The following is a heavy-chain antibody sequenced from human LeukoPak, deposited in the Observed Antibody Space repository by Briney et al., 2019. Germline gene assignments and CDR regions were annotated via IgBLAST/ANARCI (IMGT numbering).Heavy chain of an antibody. CDR2: IDTSGST. CDR1: GGSISSGSYY. V-gene: IGHV4-61*02. Sequence: SETLSLTCTVSGGSISSGSYYWSWIRQPAGKGLEWIGRIDTSGSTNYNPSLKSRVTISVNTSKNQFSLKLSSATAADTAVYYCAREFFGAAAPPLFDYWGQGTLVTVSS. J-gene: IGHJ4*02. D-gene: IGHD6-13*01. CDR3: AREFFGAAAPPLFDY.